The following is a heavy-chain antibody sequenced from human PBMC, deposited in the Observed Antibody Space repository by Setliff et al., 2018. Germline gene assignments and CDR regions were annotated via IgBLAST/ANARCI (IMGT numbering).Heavy chain of an antibody. CDR3: ARDREYCSRTSCYIDY. CDR1: GGSISSSSYY. V-gene: IGHV4-39*07. Sequence: SETLSLTCTVSGGSISSSSYYWSWIRQPPGKGLEWIGEINHSGSTNYNPSLQSRVTISIDTSKNQFSLKLSSVTAADTAVYYCARDREYCSRTSCYIDYWGQGALVTVSS. CDR2: INHSGST. D-gene: IGHD2-2*02. J-gene: IGHJ4*02.